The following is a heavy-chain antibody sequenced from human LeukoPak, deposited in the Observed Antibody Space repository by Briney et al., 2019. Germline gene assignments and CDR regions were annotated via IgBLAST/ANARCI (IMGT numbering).Heavy chain of an antibody. CDR1: GFTFSGHW. CDR3: ARDPPSFQH. V-gene: IGHV3-7*01. CDR2: IRQDGSEK. Sequence: GGSLRLSCAASGFTFSGHWMSWVRQAPGKGLEWVASIRQDGSEKHYVDSVEGRFTISRDNAKNSLHLQMNSLRAEDTAVYYCARDPPSFQHWGQGTLVTVSS. J-gene: IGHJ1*01.